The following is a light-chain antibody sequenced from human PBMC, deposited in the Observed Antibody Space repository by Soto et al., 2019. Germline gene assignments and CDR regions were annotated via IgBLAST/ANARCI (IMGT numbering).Light chain of an antibody. V-gene: IGLV1-40*01. CDR2: GNT. J-gene: IGLJ3*02. CDR3: QAYDRSLNGWV. CDR1: ASNIGADYD. Sequence: QSVLTQPPSVSGAPGQRVTISCTGSASNIGADYDAHWYQQLPGAAPQLLIYGNTNRPSGVPDRISGSKSGASAYLSITGLQAEDEVDYYCQAYDRSLNGWVFGGGTKVTVL.